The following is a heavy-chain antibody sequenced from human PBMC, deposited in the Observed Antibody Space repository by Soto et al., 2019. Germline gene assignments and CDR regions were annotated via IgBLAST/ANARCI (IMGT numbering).Heavy chain of an antibody. CDR1: GYTFTSYA. D-gene: IGHD4-17*01. J-gene: IGHJ4*02. Sequence: ASVKGACKASGYTFTSYAMHWVRQAPGQRLEWMGWINAGNGNTKYSQKFQGRVTITRDTSASTAYMGLSSLRSEETAGYNCARVAEYGEDKIDYSGQGPLVTVST. CDR2: INAGNGNT. V-gene: IGHV1-3*01. CDR3: ARVAEYGEDKIDY.